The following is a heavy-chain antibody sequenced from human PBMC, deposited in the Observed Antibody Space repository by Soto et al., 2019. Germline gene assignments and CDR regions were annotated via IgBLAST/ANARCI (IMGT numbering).Heavy chain of an antibody. D-gene: IGHD3-22*01. V-gene: IGHV1-46*01. J-gene: IGHJ3*02. Sequence: GASVKVSCKASGYTFTSYYVHWVRQAPGQGLEWMAIINPSGGSTSYAQKFQDRVTTTRDTSTSTVYMELSSLRSEDTAVYYCARGRLTMTAVVTEAFDIWGQGTMVTVS. CDR2: INPSGGST. CDR3: ARGRLTMTAVVTEAFDI. CDR1: GYTFTSYY.